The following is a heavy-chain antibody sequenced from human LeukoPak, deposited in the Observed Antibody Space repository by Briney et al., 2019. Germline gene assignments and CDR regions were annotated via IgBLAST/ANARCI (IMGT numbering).Heavy chain of an antibody. CDR3: ASFSLWQVPAANFDY. CDR1: GGSISSSSYY. D-gene: IGHD2-2*01. Sequence: PSETLSLTCTVSGGSISSSSYYWGWIRQPPGKGLEWIGSIYYSGSTYYNPSLKSRVTISVDTSKNQFSLKLSSVTAADTAVYHCASFSLWQVPAANFDYWGQGTLVTVSS. J-gene: IGHJ4*02. CDR2: IYYSGST. V-gene: IGHV4-39*07.